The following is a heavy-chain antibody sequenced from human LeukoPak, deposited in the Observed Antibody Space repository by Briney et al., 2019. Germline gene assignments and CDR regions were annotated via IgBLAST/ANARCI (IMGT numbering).Heavy chain of an antibody. V-gene: IGHV4-39*07. Sequence: SETLSLTCSVSGGSISSSNYYWGWLRQPPGKGLEWIGSIYYSGSTYYNPSLKSRVTMSVDTSKDQFSLKLTSVTAADTAVYHCVRLGTTTRWGQGTLVTVSS. J-gene: IGHJ4*02. CDR3: VRLGTTTR. D-gene: IGHD1-26*01. CDR1: GGSISSSNYY. CDR2: IYYSGST.